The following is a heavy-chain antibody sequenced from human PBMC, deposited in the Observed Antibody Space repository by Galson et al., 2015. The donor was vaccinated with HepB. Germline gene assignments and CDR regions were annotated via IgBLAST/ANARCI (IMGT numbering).Heavy chain of an antibody. CDR2: MNPNSGNT. Sequence: SVKVSCKASGYTFTSYDINWVRQATGQGLEWMGWMNPNSGNTGYAQKFQGRVTMTRNTSISTAYMELSSLRSEDTAVYYCARRKRITSRFGVVIMFDPWGQGTLVTVSS. V-gene: IGHV1-8*01. J-gene: IGHJ5*02. CDR3: ARRKRITSRFGVVIMFDP. CDR1: GYTFTSYD. D-gene: IGHD3-3*01.